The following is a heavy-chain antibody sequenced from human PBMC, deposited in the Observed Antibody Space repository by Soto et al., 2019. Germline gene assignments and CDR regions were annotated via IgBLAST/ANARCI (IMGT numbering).Heavy chain of an antibody. CDR1: GFTFSSYG. D-gene: IGHD3-3*01. J-gene: IGHJ6*02. Sequence: GWSLRLSCAASGFTFSSYGMHWVRQAPGKGLEWVAVIWYDGSNKYYADSVKGRFTISRDNSKNTLYLQMNSLRAEDTDVYYCERDANLNRNYDFWSGYRTPYYYYYGMDVWGQGTTVNVS. CDR3: ERDANLNRNYDFWSGYRTPYYYYYGMDV. V-gene: IGHV3-33*01. CDR2: IWYDGSNK.